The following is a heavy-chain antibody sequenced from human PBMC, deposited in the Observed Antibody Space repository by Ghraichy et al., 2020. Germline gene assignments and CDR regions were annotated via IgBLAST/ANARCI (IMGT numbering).Heavy chain of an antibody. CDR2: INSDGSST. D-gene: IGHD3-3*01. V-gene: IGHV3-74*01. Sequence: GGSLRLSCAASGFTFSSYWMHWVRQAPGKGLVWVSRINSDGSSTSYADSVKGRFTISRDNAKNTLYLQMNSLRAEDTAVYYCARERQYSYFWSGYYSYYFDYWGQGTLVTVSS. CDR3: ARERQYSYFWSGYYSYYFDY. CDR1: GFTFSSYW. J-gene: IGHJ4*02.